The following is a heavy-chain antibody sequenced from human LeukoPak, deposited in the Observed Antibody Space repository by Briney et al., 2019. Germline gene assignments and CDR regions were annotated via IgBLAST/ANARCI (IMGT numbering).Heavy chain of an antibody. D-gene: IGHD2-2*01. CDR1: GFTFSSYA. V-gene: IGHV3-23*01. CDR3: AKPSCSSASCFRFDP. J-gene: IGHJ5*02. CDR2: ISGSGGSA. Sequence: GGSLRLSCAASGFTFSSYAMSWVRQAPGKGLEWVSGISGSGGSAYYADSVKGRFTISRDNSKNTLYLQMNSLRAEDTAVYYCAKPSCSSASCFRFDPWGQGTPVTVSS.